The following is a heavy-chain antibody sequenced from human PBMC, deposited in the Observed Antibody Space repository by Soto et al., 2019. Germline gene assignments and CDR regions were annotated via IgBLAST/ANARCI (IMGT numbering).Heavy chain of an antibody. CDR3: ARDQRYNWNYARYYYYGMDV. V-gene: IGHV1-69*13. CDR2: IIPIFGTA. J-gene: IGHJ6*02. Sequence: GASVKVSCKASGGTFSSYAISWVRQAPGQGLEWMGGIIPIFGTANYGQKFQGRVTITADESTSTAYMELSSLRSEDTAVYYCARDQRYNWNYARYYYYGMDVWGQGTTVTVSS. CDR1: GGTFSSYA. D-gene: IGHD1-7*01.